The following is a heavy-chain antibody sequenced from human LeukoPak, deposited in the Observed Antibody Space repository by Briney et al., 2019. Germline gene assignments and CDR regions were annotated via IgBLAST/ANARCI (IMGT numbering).Heavy chain of an antibody. CDR3: AREIYGSGSYYADY. CDR2: IYSGGST. Sequence: GGSLRLSCAASGFTVSSNYMSWVRQAPGKGLEWVSVIYSGGSTYYADSVKGRFTISRDNSKNTLYLQMNSLRAEDTAVCYCAREIYGSGSYYADYWGQGTLVTVSS. CDR1: GFTVSSNY. J-gene: IGHJ4*02. D-gene: IGHD3-10*01. V-gene: IGHV3-66*01.